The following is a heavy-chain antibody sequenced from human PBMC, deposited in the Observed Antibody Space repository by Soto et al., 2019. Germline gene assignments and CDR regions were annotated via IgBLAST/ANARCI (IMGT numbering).Heavy chain of an antibody. D-gene: IGHD4-17*01. V-gene: IGHV3-21*01. CDR3: ARDTGKYDYGDYPFDY. CDR1: GFTFSSYS. J-gene: IGHJ4*02. Sequence: GGSLRLSCAASGFTFSSYSMNWVRQAPGKGLEWVSSISSSSSYIYYADSVKGRFTISRDNAKNLLYLQMNSLRAEDTAVYYCARDTGKYDYGDYPFDYWGQGTLVTVSS. CDR2: ISSSSSYI.